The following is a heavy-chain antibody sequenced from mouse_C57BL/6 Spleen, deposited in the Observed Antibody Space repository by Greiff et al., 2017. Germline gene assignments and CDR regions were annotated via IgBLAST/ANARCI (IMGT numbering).Heavy chain of an antibody. CDR3: ARQDYGSSYFDY. CDR2: ISGGGGNT. D-gene: IGHD1-1*01. Sequence: EVKLMESGGGLVKPGGSLKLSCAASGFTFSSYTMSWVRQTPEKRLEWVANISGGGGNTYYPDSVKGRFTISRDNAKNTLYLQMSSLRSGDTALDNCARQDYGSSYFDYWGQGTTLTVSS. V-gene: IGHV5-9*01. CDR1: GFTFSSYT. J-gene: IGHJ2*01.